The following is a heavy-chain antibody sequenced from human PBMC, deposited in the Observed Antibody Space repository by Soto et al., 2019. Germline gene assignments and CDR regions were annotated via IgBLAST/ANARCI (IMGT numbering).Heavy chain of an antibody. CDR3: AKSAYASRTQRFDP. Sequence: EGQLLESGGSLVQPGGSLRLSCAASGFTFSSYAMSWVRQAPGKGLEWVSSVDGSGSTTYYADSVKGRFTISRDNSKNTLYLQMNSLRAEDTAVYYCAKSAYASRTQRFDPWGQGTLVTVSS. J-gene: IGHJ5*02. CDR1: GFTFSSYA. V-gene: IGHV3-23*01. CDR2: VDGSGSTT. D-gene: IGHD3-10*01.